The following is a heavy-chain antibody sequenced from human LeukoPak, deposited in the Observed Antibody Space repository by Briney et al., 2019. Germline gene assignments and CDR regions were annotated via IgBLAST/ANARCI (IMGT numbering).Heavy chain of an antibody. CDR1: GGSISSYY. Sequence: SETLSLTCTVSGGSISSYYWSWIRQPAGKGLEWIGRIYTSGSTNYNPSLKSRVTISVDTSKNQFSLKLSSVTAADTAVYYCARGRYPVYYGSGTSYYFDYWGQGTLVTVSS. CDR2: IYTSGST. J-gene: IGHJ4*02. D-gene: IGHD3-10*01. CDR3: ARGRYPVYYGSGTSYYFDY. V-gene: IGHV4-4*07.